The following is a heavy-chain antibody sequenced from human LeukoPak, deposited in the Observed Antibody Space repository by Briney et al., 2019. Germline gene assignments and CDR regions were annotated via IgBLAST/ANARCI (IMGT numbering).Heavy chain of an antibody. CDR1: GFTFSSYG. D-gene: IGHD6-6*01. V-gene: IGHV3-30*18. J-gene: IGHJ4*02. CDR2: ISYDGSNK. CDR3: AKGQQLVKLDY. Sequence: GGSLRLSCAASGFTFSSYGMHWVRQAPGKGLEWVAVISYDGSNKYYADSVKGRFTISRDNSKNTLYLQMNSLRAEDTAVYYCAKGQQLVKLDYWGQGTLVTVSS.